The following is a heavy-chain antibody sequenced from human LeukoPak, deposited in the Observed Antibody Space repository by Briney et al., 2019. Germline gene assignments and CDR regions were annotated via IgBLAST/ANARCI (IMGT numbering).Heavy chain of an antibody. Sequence: GGSLRLSCAASGFTFSSYGMHWVRQAPGKGLEWVAVISYDGSNKYYADSVKGRFTISRDNSKNTLYLQMNSLRAEDTAVYYCANPSAGRGDYYYMDVWGKGTTVTVSS. J-gene: IGHJ6*03. V-gene: IGHV3-30*18. CDR3: ANPSAGRGDYYYMDV. CDR2: ISYDGSNK. D-gene: IGHD2-15*01. CDR1: GFTFSSYG.